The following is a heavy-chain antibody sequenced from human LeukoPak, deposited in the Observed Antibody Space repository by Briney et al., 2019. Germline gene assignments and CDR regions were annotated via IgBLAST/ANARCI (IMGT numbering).Heavy chain of an antibody. D-gene: IGHD1-1*01. CDR3: ARDRGGGWNDGTSYAFDI. CDR2: IIPIFGTA. V-gene: IGHV1-69*13. Sequence: ASVKVSCKASGGTFSSYAISWVRQAPGQGLEWMGGIIPIFGTANYAQKFQGRVTIAADESTSTAYMELSSLRSEDTAVYYCARDRGGGWNDGTSYAFDIWGQGTMVTVSS. J-gene: IGHJ3*02. CDR1: GGTFSSYA.